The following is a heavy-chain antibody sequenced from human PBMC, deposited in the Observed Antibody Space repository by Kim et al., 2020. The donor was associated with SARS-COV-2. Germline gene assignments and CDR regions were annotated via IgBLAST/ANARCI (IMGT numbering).Heavy chain of an antibody. Sequence: GVSLRLSCAASGFTFSSYGMHWVRQAPGKGLEWVAVISYDGSNKYYADSVKGRFTISRDNSKNTLYLQMNSLRAEDTAVYYCAKDLPLRFLEWLPNNWFDPWGQGTLVTVSS. V-gene: IGHV3-30*18. CDR1: GFTFSSYG. D-gene: IGHD3-3*01. CDR3: AKDLPLRFLEWLPNNWFDP. CDR2: ISYDGSNK. J-gene: IGHJ5*02.